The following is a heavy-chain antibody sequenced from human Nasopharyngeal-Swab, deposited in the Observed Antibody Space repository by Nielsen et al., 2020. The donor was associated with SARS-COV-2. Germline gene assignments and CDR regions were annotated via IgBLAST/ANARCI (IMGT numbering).Heavy chain of an antibody. CDR3: AKGDIVLMVYPASAFDI. J-gene: IGHJ3*02. Sequence: GGSLRLSCTASGFTFDDYAMHWVRQAPGKGLEWVSLINGDGNSPYYGDSVKGRFTISRDNAKNSLYLQMNSLRAEDTALYYCAKGDIVLMVYPASAFDIWGQGTTVTVSS. CDR1: GFTFDDYA. D-gene: IGHD2-8*01. V-gene: IGHV3-43*02. CDR2: INGDGNSP.